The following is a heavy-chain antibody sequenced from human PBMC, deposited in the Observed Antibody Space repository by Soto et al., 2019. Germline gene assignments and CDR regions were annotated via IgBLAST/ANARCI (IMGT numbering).Heavy chain of an antibody. Sequence: SETLSLTCAVSGYSISSGYYWGWIRQPPGKGLEWIGSIYHSGSTYYNPSLKSRVTISVDTSKNQFSLKLSSVTAADTAVYYCARDPPLRTYYYDSSGYNWGQGTLVTVS. V-gene: IGHV4-38-2*02. D-gene: IGHD3-22*01. CDR2: IYHSGST. CDR1: GYSISSGYY. CDR3: ARDPPLRTYYYDSSGYN. J-gene: IGHJ4*02.